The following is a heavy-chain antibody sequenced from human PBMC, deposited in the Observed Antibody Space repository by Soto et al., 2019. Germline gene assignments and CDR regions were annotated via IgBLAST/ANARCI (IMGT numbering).Heavy chain of an antibody. CDR1: GYIFSAYY. CDR3: ARGETGVDEALDI. CDR2: INPDSGAT. V-gene: IGHV1-2*04. Sequence: QVQLVQSGAEVKKPGASVKVSCKTSGYIFSAYYLYWVRQAPGQGLEWVGWINPDSGATNYPQKFQGWVTMTRDKYMRTAYIEVHRLRSDDTSVYFCARGETGVDEALDILGQGTMVTVSS. J-gene: IGHJ3*02. D-gene: IGHD7-27*01.